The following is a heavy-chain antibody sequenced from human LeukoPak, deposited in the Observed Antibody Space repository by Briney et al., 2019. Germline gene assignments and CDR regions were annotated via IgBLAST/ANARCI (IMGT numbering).Heavy chain of an antibody. V-gene: IGHV3-49*04. Sequence: PGRSLRLSCTASGFTFGDYAMNWVRQAPGKGLEWVGFIRSKAYGGTTEYAASVKGRFTISRDDSKSIAYLQMNSLKTEDTAVYYCTIGYCSGGSCYFDFDYWGQGTLVTVSS. J-gene: IGHJ4*02. CDR1: GFTFGDYA. D-gene: IGHD2-15*01. CDR3: TIGYCSGGSCYFDFDY. CDR2: IRSKAYGGTT.